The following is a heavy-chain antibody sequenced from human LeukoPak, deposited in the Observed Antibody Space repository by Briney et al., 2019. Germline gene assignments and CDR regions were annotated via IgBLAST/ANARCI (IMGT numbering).Heavy chain of an antibody. CDR2: IYYSGIT. J-gene: IGHJ4*02. CDR1: GGSISTYY. D-gene: IGHD6-13*01. CDR3: ARRLAVTGRYYFDY. Sequence: SETLSLTCGVSGGSISTYYWTWIRQPPGRGLEWIGYIYYSGITNYNPSLKSRVTMSVDTSRNQFSLRLNSVTAADTAVYYCARRLAVTGRYYFDYWGQGTLVTVSS. V-gene: IGHV4-59*01.